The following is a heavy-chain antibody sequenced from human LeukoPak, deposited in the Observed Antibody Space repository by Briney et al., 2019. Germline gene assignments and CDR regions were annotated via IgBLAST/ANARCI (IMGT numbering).Heavy chain of an antibody. CDR1: GFTFSSYG. Sequence: GGSLRLSCAASGFTFSSYGMHWVRQAPGKGLEWVAFIRKDGSNKYYADCGKGRFTISRDNSKNTLYLQMNSLRAEDTAVYYCAKDEGWLPFDYWGQGTLVTVSS. D-gene: IGHD5-12*01. CDR3: AKDEGWLPFDY. CDR2: IRKDGSNK. V-gene: IGHV3-30*02. J-gene: IGHJ4*02.